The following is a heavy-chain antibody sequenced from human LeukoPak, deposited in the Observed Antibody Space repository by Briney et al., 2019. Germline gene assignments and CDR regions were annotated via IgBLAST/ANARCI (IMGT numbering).Heavy chain of an antibody. D-gene: IGHD5-12*01. Sequence: GGSLRLSYAVSGFTISSYAMSWVRQAPGKGLEWVSSISVSGGSTYYADSVKGRFTISRDNSKNTLYLQMNSLRAEDTAVYYCARGPSGYHNTGGQGTLVTVSS. CDR3: ARGPSGYHNT. V-gene: IGHV3-23*01. CDR1: GFTISSYA. J-gene: IGHJ4*02. CDR2: ISVSGGST.